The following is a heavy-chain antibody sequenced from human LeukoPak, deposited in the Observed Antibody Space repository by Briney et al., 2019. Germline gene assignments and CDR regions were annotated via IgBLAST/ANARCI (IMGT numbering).Heavy chain of an antibody. Sequence: GGPLRLPCAASGFIFSNVGMSWVRQAPGKGLEWVGRIKNKGDGGTTDYAAPVKGRFTISRDDSKNTLYLQMNSLKIEDTAVYYCTTRDGKTFWGQGTLVTVSS. CDR1: GFIFSNVG. J-gene: IGHJ4*02. CDR3: TTRDGKTF. V-gene: IGHV3-15*05. D-gene: IGHD4-23*01. CDR2: IKNKGDGGTT.